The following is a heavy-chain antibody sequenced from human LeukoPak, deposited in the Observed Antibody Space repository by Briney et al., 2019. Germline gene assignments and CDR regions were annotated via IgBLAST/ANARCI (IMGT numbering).Heavy chain of an antibody. D-gene: IGHD2/OR15-2a*01. CDR1: GGSISNGGCY. Sequence: PSETLSLTCTVSGGSISNGGCYWSWVRQRPGKGLEWIGYIYYTGNTHYNPSLKSRVTISVDTSKNHFSLKLSSVTAADTAVYYCARVLTGEKVFDIWGQGTMVTASS. CDR3: ARVLTGEKVFDI. CDR2: IYYTGNT. J-gene: IGHJ3*02. V-gene: IGHV4-31*03.